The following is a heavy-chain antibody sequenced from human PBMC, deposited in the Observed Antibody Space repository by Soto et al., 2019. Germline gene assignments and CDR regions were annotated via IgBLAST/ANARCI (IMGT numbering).Heavy chain of an antibody. J-gene: IGHJ6*02. CDR3: ARIKWGLNYYNGMDV. D-gene: IGHD1-26*01. Sequence: QVQLVQSGAEVKKSGASVKVSCKPSGYSFSDYFIQWVRQAPRQGLEWVAWINPKTAATNYAKKFQGRVSVTWDTSSTTAYMELTSLRPDDTAVYYCARIKWGLNYYNGMDVWGQGTTVIVSS. CDR1: GYSFSDYF. CDR2: INPKTAAT. V-gene: IGHV1-2*02.